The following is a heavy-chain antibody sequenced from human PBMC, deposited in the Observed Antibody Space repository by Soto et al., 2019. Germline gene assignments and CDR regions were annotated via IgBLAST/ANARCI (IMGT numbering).Heavy chain of an antibody. J-gene: IGHJ4*02. Sequence: SSETLSLTCTVSGGSISSGGYYWSWIRQHPGKGLEWIGYIYYSGSTYYNPSLKSRVTISVDTSKNQFSLKLSSVTAADTAVYYCARSLGSYYHFDYWGQGTLVTVSS. CDR3: ARSLGSYYHFDY. D-gene: IGHD3-10*01. V-gene: IGHV4-31*03. CDR2: IYYSGST. CDR1: GGSISSGGYY.